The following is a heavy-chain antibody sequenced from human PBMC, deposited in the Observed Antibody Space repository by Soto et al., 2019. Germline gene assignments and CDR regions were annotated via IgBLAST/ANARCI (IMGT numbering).Heavy chain of an antibody. J-gene: IGHJ5*02. V-gene: IGHV4-39*01. CDR3: ARQYRVVVVAATPPRSGFDP. CDR1: GGSISSSSYY. D-gene: IGHD2-15*01. Sequence: TSETLSLTCTVSGGSISSSSYYWGWIRQPPGKGLEWIGSIYYSGSTYYNPSLKSRVTISVDTSKNQFSLKLSSVTAADTAVYYCARQYRVVVVAATPPRSGFDPWGQGTLVTVSS. CDR2: IYYSGST.